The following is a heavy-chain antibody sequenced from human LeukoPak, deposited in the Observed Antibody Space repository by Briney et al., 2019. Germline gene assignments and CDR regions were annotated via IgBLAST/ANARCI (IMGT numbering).Heavy chain of an antibody. J-gene: IGHJ4*02. V-gene: IGHV1-18*01. CDR3: ARATGLLWFGELLDPVDY. CDR1: GYTFTSYG. D-gene: IGHD3-10*01. CDR2: ISAYNGNT. Sequence: ASVKVSCKASGYTFTSYGISWVRQAPGQGLEWMGWISAYNGNTNYAQKLQGRVTMTTDTYTSTAYMELRSLRSDDTAVYYCARATGLLWFGELLDPVDYWGQGTLVTVSS.